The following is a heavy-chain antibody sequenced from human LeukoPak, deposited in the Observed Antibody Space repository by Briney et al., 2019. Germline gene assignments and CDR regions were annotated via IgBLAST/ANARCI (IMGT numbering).Heavy chain of an antibody. D-gene: IGHD3-22*01. CDR1: GGSISSYY. Sequence: SETLSLTCTVSGGSISSYYWSWIRQPPGKGLEWIGYIYFSGSTNYNPSLKSRLTISVDTSKNQFSLKLSSVTAADTALYYCARADDRSGYFGGRFDSWGQGTLVTVSS. CDR3: ARADDRSGYFGGRFDS. J-gene: IGHJ5*01. CDR2: IYFSGST. V-gene: IGHV4-59*12.